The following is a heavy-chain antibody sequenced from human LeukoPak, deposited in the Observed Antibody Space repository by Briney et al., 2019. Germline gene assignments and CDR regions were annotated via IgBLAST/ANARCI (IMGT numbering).Heavy chain of an antibody. J-gene: IGHJ5*02. V-gene: IGHV1-18*01. CDR1: GYTFTSYG. CDR2: ISAYNGNT. D-gene: IGHD6-13*01. CDR3: ASSSAAGTFSPLFDP. Sequence: ASVKVSCKASGYTFTSYGISWVRQAPGQGLEWMGWISAYNGNTNYAQKLQGRVTMTTDTSTSTAYMELRSLRSDDTAVYYCASSSAAGTFSPLFDPWGQGTLVTVSS.